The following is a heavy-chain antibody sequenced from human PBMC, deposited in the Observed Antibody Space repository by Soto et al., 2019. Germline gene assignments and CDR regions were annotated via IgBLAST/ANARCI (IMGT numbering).Heavy chain of an antibody. D-gene: IGHD3-22*01. Sequence: ASVKVSCKASGYTFTSYYMHWVRQAPGQGLEWMGIINPSGGSTSYAQKFQGRVTMTRDTSTGTVYMELSSLRSEDTAVYYCARDPKLFYDSTGYYFLWGQGTLVTVSS. J-gene: IGHJ4*02. CDR2: INPSGGST. CDR3: ARDPKLFYDSTGYYFL. CDR1: GYTFTSYY. V-gene: IGHV1-46*01.